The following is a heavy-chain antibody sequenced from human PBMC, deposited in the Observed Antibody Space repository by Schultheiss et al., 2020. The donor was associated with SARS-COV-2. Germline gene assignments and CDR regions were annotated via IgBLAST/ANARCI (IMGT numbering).Heavy chain of an antibody. D-gene: IGHD6-13*01. Sequence: ASVKVSCKASGYTFTSYYMHWVRQAPGQGLEWMGIINPSGGSTSYAQKFQGRVTMTRDTSTSTVYMELSSLRSEDTAVYYCARVDPGDSSSWSAGMDVWGQGTTVTVSS. CDR1: GYTFTSYY. CDR3: ARVDPGDSSSWSAGMDV. V-gene: IGHV1-46*03. J-gene: IGHJ6*02. CDR2: INPSGGST.